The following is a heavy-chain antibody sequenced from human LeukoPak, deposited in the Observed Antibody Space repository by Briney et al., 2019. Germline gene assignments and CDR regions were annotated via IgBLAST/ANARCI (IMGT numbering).Heavy chain of an antibody. CDR1: GGTFSSYA. CDR2: IIPIFGTA. CDR3: ARGSPMATDLFLL. J-gene: IGHJ4*02. D-gene: IGHD5-24*01. V-gene: IGHV1-69*13. Sequence: ASVKVSCKASGGTFSSYAISWVRQAPGQGLEWMGGIIPIFGTANYAQRFQGRVTITADESTSTAYMELSSLRSEDTAVYYCARGSPMATDLFLLWGQGTLVTVSS.